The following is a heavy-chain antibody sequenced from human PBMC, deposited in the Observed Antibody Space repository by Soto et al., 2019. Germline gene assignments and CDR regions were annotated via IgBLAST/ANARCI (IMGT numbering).Heavy chain of an antibody. J-gene: IGHJ4*02. Sequence: GGSLRLSCAGSGFTFSSYAMSWVRQAPGKGLEWVSTISGSGGSTYYADSVKGRFTISRDNSKNTLYLQMNGLRAEDTAVYYCAKRRGSGYYYVDYWGQGTLVTVSS. CDR3: AKRRGSGYYYVDY. CDR2: ISGSGGST. CDR1: GFTFSSYA. D-gene: IGHD3-22*01. V-gene: IGHV3-23*01.